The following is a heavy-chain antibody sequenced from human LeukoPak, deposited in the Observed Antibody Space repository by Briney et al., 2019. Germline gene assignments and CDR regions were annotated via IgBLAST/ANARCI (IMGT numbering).Heavy chain of an antibody. Sequence: PSETLSLTCAVYGGSFSGYYWSWIRQPPGKGLEWIGEINHSGSTNYNPSLKSRVTISVDTSKNQFSLKLSSVTAADTAVYYCARGRRTLYKMTPGDAFDIWGQGTMVTASS. CDR2: INHSGST. V-gene: IGHV4-34*01. CDR3: ARGRRTLYKMTPGDAFDI. J-gene: IGHJ3*02. D-gene: IGHD3-16*01. CDR1: GGSFSGYY.